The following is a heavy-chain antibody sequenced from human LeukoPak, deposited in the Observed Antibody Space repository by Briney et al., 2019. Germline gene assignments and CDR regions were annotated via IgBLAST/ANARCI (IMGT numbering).Heavy chain of an antibody. CDR2: ISGYNGNI. CDR1: GYTFTRYG. J-gene: IGHJ3*01. CDR3: ARDSQRVSIAAAGSRF. Sequence: ASVKVSCKASGYTFTRYGISWVRQAPGQGLEWMGWISGYNGNIKYQQKLQGRVTMTTDTSTSTAYMELRSLRSDDTAVYYCARDSQRVSIAAAGSRFWGQGTMVTVSS. V-gene: IGHV1-18*01. D-gene: IGHD6-13*01.